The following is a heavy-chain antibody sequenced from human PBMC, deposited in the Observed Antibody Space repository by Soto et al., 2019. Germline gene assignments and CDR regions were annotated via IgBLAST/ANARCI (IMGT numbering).Heavy chain of an antibody. V-gene: IGHV3-11*01. CDR2: ISSSGSTI. J-gene: IGHJ4*02. CDR1: GFTFSDYY. Sequence: GALQLSCSASGFTFSDYYMSWIRQAPGKGLEWVSYISSSGSTIYYADSVKGRFTISRDNAKNSLYLQMNSLRAEDTAVYYCARHRGRELLFDYWGQGTLVTVYS. CDR3: ARHRGRELLFDY. D-gene: IGHD1-26*01.